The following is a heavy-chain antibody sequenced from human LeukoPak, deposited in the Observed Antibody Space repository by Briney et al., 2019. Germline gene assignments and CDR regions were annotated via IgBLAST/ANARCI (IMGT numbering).Heavy chain of an antibody. CDR2: ISDRGVRT. CDR1: GITLSKYV. Sequence: RGALRVSCAVSGITLSKYVMSWVRQAPGKRLEWVAGISDRGVRTNCAASVQGSLTISRDNPKNTLYPQMKSLRAEDTAVYFCAKRRVVIRFILVGFHKEAYYFESWGQGALVTVSS. J-gene: IGHJ4*02. V-gene: IGHV3-23*01. CDR3: AKRRVVIRFILVGFHKEAYYFES. D-gene: IGHD3/OR15-3a*01.